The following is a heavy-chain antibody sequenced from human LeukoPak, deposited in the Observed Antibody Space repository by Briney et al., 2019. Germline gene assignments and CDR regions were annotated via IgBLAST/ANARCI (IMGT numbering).Heavy chain of an antibody. CDR1: GGSFSGYY. CDR3: ARGEPLRLGELDYCDP. CDR2: INHSGST. J-gene: IGHJ5*02. Sequence: NPSETLSLTCAVYGGSFSGYYWSWIRQPPGKGVEWIGEINHSGSTNYSASLKSRVTISLDTSKNQLSLRLSSVTAADTAVYYCARGEPLRLGELDYCDPWGQGTLVTVSS. V-gene: IGHV4-34*01. D-gene: IGHD3-16*01.